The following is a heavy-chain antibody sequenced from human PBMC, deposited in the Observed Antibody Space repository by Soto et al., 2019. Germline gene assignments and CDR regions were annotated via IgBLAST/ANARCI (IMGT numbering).Heavy chain of an antibody. CDR3: ARARYFDWSTYYFDY. Sequence: KASETLSLTCTVSGGSVSSGSYYWSWIRQPPGKGLEWIGYIYYSGSTNYNPSLKSRVTISVDTSKNQFSLKLSSVTAADTAVYYCARARYFDWSTYYFDYWGQGTLVTVSS. V-gene: IGHV4-61*01. J-gene: IGHJ4*02. CDR2: IYYSGST. D-gene: IGHD3-9*01. CDR1: GGSVSSGSYY.